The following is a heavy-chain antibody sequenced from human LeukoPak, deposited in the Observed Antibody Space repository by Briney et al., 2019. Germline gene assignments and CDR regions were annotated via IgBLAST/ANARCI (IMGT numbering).Heavy chain of an antibody. D-gene: IGHD2-15*01. V-gene: IGHV3-23*01. Sequence: GSLRLSCAASGFSFSAYSMTWVRQAPGKGLEWVSSITGSGDSTWYADPVEGRFTISRDNSETTVYLQMDSLRVEDTALYYCAKDRLFTPRWTIFDYWGRGTLVTVSS. CDR2: ITGSGDST. J-gene: IGHJ4*02. CDR3: AKDRLFTPRWTIFDY. CDR1: GFSFSAYS.